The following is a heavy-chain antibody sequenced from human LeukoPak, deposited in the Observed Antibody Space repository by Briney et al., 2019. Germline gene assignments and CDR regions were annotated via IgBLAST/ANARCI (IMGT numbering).Heavy chain of an antibody. CDR1: GYTFTSYY. V-gene: IGHV1-46*01. CDR3: ARVHDYGDYDKGRTYNWFDP. Sequence: ASVKVSCKASGYTFTSYYMHWVRQAPGQGLEWMGIINPSGGSTSYAQKFQGRVTMTRDTSTSTVYMELSSLRSEDTAVYYCARVHDYGDYDKGRTYNWFDPWGQGTLVTVSS. D-gene: IGHD4-17*01. J-gene: IGHJ5*02. CDR2: INPSGGST.